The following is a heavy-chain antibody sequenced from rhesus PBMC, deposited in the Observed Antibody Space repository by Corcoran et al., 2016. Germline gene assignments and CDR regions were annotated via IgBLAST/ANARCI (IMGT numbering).Heavy chain of an antibody. V-gene: IGHV1-111*02. CDR3: ATAAFDY. J-gene: IGHJ4*01. CDR1: GYPFLDYH. CDR2: VEPEDGEG. Sequence: EVQLVQSGAEVKKPGASVKISCKASGYPFLDYHLNWVRQVPGKGLEGMGSVEPEDGEGIHAQKFQDNVTITGDTSTDTAYMELNSLRSEDTALYYCATAAFDYWGQGVPVTVSS.